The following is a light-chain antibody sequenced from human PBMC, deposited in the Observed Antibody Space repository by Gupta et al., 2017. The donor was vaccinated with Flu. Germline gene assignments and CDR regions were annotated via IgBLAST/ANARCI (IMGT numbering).Light chain of an antibody. CDR2: AAS. J-gene: IGKJ5*01. CDR1: QDFSSW. Sequence: IQITQSPTSLSASVGDRVTITCRASQDFSSWLAWYQQKPGKAPRLLIYAASTLQSGVPARFSGSGSGTDFNLTISSLQSEDSATYYCQQANNFPSAFGQGTRVEIK. V-gene: IGKV1-12*01. CDR3: QQANNFPSA.